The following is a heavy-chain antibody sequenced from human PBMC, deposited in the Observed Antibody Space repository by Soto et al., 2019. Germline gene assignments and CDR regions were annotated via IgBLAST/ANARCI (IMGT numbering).Heavy chain of an antibody. CDR3: ARTYYDFWSGYYYSRLSVPPRGNWFDP. J-gene: IGHJ5*02. CDR1: GGSFSGYY. V-gene: IGHV4-34*01. CDR2: INHSGST. D-gene: IGHD3-3*01. Sequence: PSETLSLTCAVYGGSFSGYYWSWIRQPPGKGLEWIGEINHSGSTDYNPSLKSRVTISVDTSKNQFSLKLSSVTAADTAVYYCARTYYDFWSGYYYSRLSVPPRGNWFDPWGQGTLVTVSS.